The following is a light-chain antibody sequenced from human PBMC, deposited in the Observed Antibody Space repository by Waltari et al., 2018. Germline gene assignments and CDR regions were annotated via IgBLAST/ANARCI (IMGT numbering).Light chain of an antibody. V-gene: IGKV1-39*01. CDR1: RAITNY. CDR2: AAS. CDR3: QQSYSTPPLT. Sequence: DIQMTQSPSSLSASVGDRFTITCRASRAITNYVNWYQQRPGLAPKLLIYAASTLQGGVPTRFSGSGSGTDFTLTISSLQPEDFATYYCQQSYSTPPLTFGGGTKVEIK. J-gene: IGKJ4*01.